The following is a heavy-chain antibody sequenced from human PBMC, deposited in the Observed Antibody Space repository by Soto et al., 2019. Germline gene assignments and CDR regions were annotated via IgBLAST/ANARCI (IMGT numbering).Heavy chain of an antibody. CDR3: ARVVDTATHRHYYYGMDV. Sequence: SVKVSWNASGGTFSSYAISWVRQAPGQVLECMGGIIPIVGTANSAQKFQGRVTITAXXXXSXXXMXQXXLRXEDTAVYYCARVVDTATHRHYYYGMDVWGQ. J-gene: IGHJ6*02. V-gene: IGHV1-69*13. D-gene: IGHD5-18*01. CDR2: IIPIVGTA. CDR1: GGTFSSYA.